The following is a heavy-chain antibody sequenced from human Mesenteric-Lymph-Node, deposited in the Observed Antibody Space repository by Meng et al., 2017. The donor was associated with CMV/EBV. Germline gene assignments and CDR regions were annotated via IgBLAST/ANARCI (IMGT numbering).Heavy chain of an antibody. CDR3: ARDRHGYSSTWVYGMDV. CDR2: INHSGST. Sequence: SETLSLTCAVYGGSFSGYYWSWIRQPPGKGLEWIGEINHSGSTNYNPSLKSRVTISVDTSKNQFSLKLSSVTAADTAVYYCARDRHGYSSTWVYGMDVWGQGTTVTVSS. V-gene: IGHV4-34*01. J-gene: IGHJ6*02. D-gene: IGHD6-13*01. CDR1: GGSFSGYY.